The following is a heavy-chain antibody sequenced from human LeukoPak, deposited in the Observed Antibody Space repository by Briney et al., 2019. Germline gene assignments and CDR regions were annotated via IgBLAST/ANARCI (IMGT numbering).Heavy chain of an antibody. J-gene: IGHJ4*02. D-gene: IGHD6-13*01. CDR1: GFTFSDYY. CDR2: ISSSGSTI. V-gene: IGHV3-11*04. Sequence: KAGGSLRLSCAASGFTFSDYYMSWIRQAPGEGLEWVSYISSSGSTIYYADSVKGRFTISRDNAKNSLYLQMNSLRAEDTAVYYCARDLYSSIWSSYYFDYWGQGTLVTVSS. CDR3: ARDLYSSIWSSYYFDY.